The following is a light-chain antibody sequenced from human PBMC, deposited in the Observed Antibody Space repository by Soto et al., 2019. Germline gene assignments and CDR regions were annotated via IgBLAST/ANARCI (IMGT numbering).Light chain of an antibody. Sequence: QSVLTQPPSVSAAPGQKVTISCSGSSSNIGNNYVSWYQQLPGTAPKLLIYDNNKRPSGIPDRCSGSKSGTSATLGITGLQTGDEADYYCGTWDNSLNARVFGGGTKLTVL. CDR1: SSNIGNNY. V-gene: IGLV1-51*01. CDR3: GTWDNSLNARV. J-gene: IGLJ3*02. CDR2: DNN.